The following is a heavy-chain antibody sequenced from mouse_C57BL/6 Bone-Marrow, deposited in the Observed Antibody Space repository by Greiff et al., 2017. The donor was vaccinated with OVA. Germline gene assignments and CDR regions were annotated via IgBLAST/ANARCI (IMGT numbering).Heavy chain of an antibody. CDR2: IHPNSGST. Sequence: VQLQQPGAELVKPGASVKLSCKASGYTFTSYWMHWVKQRPGQGLEWIGMIHPNSGSTNYNEKFKSKATLTVDKSSSTAYMQLSSLTSEDSAVYYCASYDYDEVFAYWGQGTLVTVSA. D-gene: IGHD2-4*01. J-gene: IGHJ3*01. CDR1: GYTFTSYW. CDR3: ASYDYDEVFAY. V-gene: IGHV1-64*01.